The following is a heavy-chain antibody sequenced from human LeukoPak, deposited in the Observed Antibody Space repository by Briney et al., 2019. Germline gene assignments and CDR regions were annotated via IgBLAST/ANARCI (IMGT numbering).Heavy chain of an antibody. J-gene: IGHJ3*02. CDR1: GFTFSSYE. CDR3: ARGRTPADAFDI. Sequence: PGGSLRLSCAASGFTFSSYEMNWVRQAPGKGLEWVSVIYSGGSTYYADSVKGRFTISRDNSKNTLYLQMNSLRTEDTAVYYCARGRTPADAFDIWGQGTMVTVSS. D-gene: IGHD3-10*01. CDR2: IYSGGST. V-gene: IGHV3-53*01.